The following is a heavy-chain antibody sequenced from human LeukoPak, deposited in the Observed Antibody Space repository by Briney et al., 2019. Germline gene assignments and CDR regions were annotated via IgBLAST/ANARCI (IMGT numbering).Heavy chain of an antibody. CDR2: INGDGNNI. Sequence: GGSLRLSCVGSGFTFSSSWMTWVRQAPGKGLVWVSRINGDGNNIVYADSVKGRFTISRDNAKNTLYLQMNSLGVDDTAVYYCTTRQGSGSYFGDWGQGTLVTVSS. J-gene: IGHJ4*02. V-gene: IGHV3-74*01. CDR3: TTRQGSGSYFGD. CDR1: GFTFSSSW. D-gene: IGHD1-26*01.